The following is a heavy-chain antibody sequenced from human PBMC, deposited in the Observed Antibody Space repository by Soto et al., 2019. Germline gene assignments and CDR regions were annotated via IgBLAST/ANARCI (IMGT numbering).Heavy chain of an antibody. CDR2: IYYSGST. D-gene: IGHD6-19*01. CDR3: ASRRPSGWWDY. Sequence: SETLSLTCTVSGGSISSYYWSWIRQPPGKGLEWIGYIYYSGSTNYNPSLKSRVTISVDTSKNQFSLKLSSVNAADTAVYYCASRRPSGWWDYWGQGTQVTVSS. V-gene: IGHV4-59*01. CDR1: GGSISSYY. J-gene: IGHJ4*02.